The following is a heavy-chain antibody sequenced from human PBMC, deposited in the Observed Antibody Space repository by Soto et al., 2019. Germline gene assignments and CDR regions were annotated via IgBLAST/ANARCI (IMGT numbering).Heavy chain of an antibody. CDR1: GYTFTSYG. J-gene: IGHJ5*01. D-gene: IGHD3-3*01. V-gene: IGHV1-18*01. CDR2: IRGYDGDT. Sequence: ASVKVSCKTSGYTFTSYGVIWVRQAPGQGLECMGWIRGYDGDTKYAQKFQGRVTMTTDTSTTTAYMELRSLRSDDTAMYYCARYYDVGTTYYPLDSWG. CDR3: ARYYDVGTTYYPLDS.